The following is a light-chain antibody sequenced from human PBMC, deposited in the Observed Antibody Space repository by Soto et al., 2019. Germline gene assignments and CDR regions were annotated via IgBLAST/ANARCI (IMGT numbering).Light chain of an antibody. V-gene: IGKV3D-20*02. CDR3: QQRDDWVS. CDR2: GAS. J-gene: IGKJ4*01. CDR1: QSVSSSY. Sequence: EIVLTQSPGTLSLSPGERATLSCRASQSVSSSYLAWYQQKPGQAPRLLIYGASSRATGVPDRFTGSGSGTVFTHTISRRKPEDAALYYWQQRDDWVSFGGGTKVEIK.